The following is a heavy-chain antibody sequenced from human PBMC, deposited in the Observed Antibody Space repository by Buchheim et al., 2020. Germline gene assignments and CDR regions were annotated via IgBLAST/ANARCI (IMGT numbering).Heavy chain of an antibody. CDR1: GFTFSSYG. V-gene: IGHV3-30*02. CDR3: AKDPNDQLGGTWFDP. J-gene: IGHJ5*02. Sequence: QVQLVESGGGVVQPGRSLRLSCAASGFTFSSYGMHWVRQAPGKGLEWVAFIRYDGSNKYYADSVKGRFTISRDNSNNTLYLQMNSLRAEDTGVYYCAKDPNDQLGGTWFDPWGQGTL. D-gene: IGHD3-16*01. CDR2: IRYDGSNK.